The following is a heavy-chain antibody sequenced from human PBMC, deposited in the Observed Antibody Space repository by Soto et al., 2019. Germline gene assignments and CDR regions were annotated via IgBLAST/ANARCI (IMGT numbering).Heavy chain of an antibody. V-gene: IGHV4-30-2*01. CDR3: ARVRYSDNWHGLIDF. CDR1: GGSISSGALS. Sequence: SETLSLTCTVSGGSISSGALSWSWFRQPPGRGLEWIGYIYHSGSTYYIPSLRSRVAISMDRAKNQFSLHLSSVTAEDTAVYFCARVRYSDNWHGLIDFWGLGTLVTVSS. D-gene: IGHD4-4*01. CDR2: IYHSGST. J-gene: IGHJ4*02.